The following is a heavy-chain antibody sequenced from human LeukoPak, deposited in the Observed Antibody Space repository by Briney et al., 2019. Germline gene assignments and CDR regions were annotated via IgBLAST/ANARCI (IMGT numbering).Heavy chain of an antibody. D-gene: IGHD5-12*01. V-gene: IGHV3-30*02. CDR2: IRYDGSNK. Sequence: GGSLRLSCAASGFIFSSYGMHWVRQAPGKWLEWVAFIRYDGSNKYYADSMKGRFTISRDNSKNTLYLQMNSLRAEDTAVYYCAKGGSGYFWDWFDPWGQGTLVTVSS. CDR3: AKGGSGYFWDWFDP. CDR1: GFIFSSYG. J-gene: IGHJ5*02.